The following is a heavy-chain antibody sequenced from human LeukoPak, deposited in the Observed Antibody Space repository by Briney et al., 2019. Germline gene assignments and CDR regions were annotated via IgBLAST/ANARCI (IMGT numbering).Heavy chain of an antibody. CDR1: GITLSNYD. D-gene: IGHD6-6*01. J-gene: IGHJ1*01. CDR2: IRGSGGT. CDR3: ANFIAASATGFQH. Sequence: GGSLRLSCAASGITLSNYDMTWVRQAPGKGLEWVSDIRGSGGTYYADSVKGRFTLSRDNAKNTLYLQMSSLRAEDTAVYYCANFIAASATGFQHWGQGTLVTVSS. V-gene: IGHV3-23*01.